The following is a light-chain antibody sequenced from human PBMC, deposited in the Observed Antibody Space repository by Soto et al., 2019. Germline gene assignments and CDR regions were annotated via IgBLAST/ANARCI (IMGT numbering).Light chain of an antibody. J-gene: IGLJ2*01. CDR2: QDS. CDR1: KLGDKY. V-gene: IGLV3-1*01. CDR3: QAWDSSTVV. Sequence: SYERTRPPSVSVSPGQTASGTCSGDKLGDKYACWYQQKPGQSPVLVIYQDSKRPSGIPERFSGSNSGNTATLTISGTQAMDEADYYCQAWDSSTVVFGGATKLTVL.